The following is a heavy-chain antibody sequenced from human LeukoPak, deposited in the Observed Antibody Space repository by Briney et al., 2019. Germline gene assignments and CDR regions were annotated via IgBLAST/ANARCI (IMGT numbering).Heavy chain of an antibody. CDR1: GFTFSSYG. D-gene: IGHD5-12*01. Sequence: GGSLRLSCAASGFTFSSYGMNWVRQAPGKGLEWVSSISTSSSYIYYADSMKGRFTISRDNAKNSLYLQMNSLRAEDTAVYYCARVEGNIVTTTEGYSDYWGQGTLVTVSS. CDR3: ARVEGNIVTTTEGYSDY. V-gene: IGHV3-21*01. J-gene: IGHJ4*02. CDR2: ISTSSSYI.